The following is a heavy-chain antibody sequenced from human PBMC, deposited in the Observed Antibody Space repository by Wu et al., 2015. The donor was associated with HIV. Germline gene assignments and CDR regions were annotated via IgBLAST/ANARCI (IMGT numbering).Heavy chain of an antibody. Sequence: QVQLVQSGAEVKKPGSSVKVSCKASGGTFSSYAISWVRQAPGQGLEWMGGIIPIFGTANYAQKFQGRVTITADESTSTAYMELSSLRSEDTAVYYCARGPPWNYDFWSGYYTGPYYYYMDVWGKGTTVTVSS. V-gene: IGHV1-69*12. J-gene: IGHJ6*03. CDR3: ARGPPWNYDFWSGYYTGPYYYYMDV. D-gene: IGHD3-3*01. CDR2: IIPIFGTA. CDR1: GGTFSSYA.